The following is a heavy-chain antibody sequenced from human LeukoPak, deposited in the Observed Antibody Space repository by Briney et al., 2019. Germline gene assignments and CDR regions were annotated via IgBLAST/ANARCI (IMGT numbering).Heavy chain of an antibody. CDR1: GGSISSGDYY. CDR3: ARAEESPYYDILTGCLFDY. Sequence: SETLSLTCTVSGGSISSGDYYWSWIRQPPGKGLEWIGYIYYSGSTYYNPSLKSRVTISVDTSKNQFSLKLSSVTAADTAVYCCARAEESPYYDILTGCLFDYWGQGTLVTVSS. V-gene: IGHV4-30-4*01. D-gene: IGHD3-9*01. CDR2: IYYSGST. J-gene: IGHJ4*02.